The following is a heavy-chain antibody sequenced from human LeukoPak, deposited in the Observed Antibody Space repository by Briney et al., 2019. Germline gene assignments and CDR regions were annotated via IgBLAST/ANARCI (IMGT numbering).Heavy chain of an antibody. CDR1: GYNFTTYW. D-gene: IGHD3-9*01. V-gene: IGHV5-51*01. Sequence: GESLKISCKGSGYNFTTYWIAWVRQMPGEGLEWMGIIYPGDSDTRYSPSFQGQVTISADKSISTAYLQWSSLKASDTAVYYCATHDTVIYWGQGTLVTVSS. CDR2: IYPGDSDT. J-gene: IGHJ4*02. CDR3: ATHDTVIY.